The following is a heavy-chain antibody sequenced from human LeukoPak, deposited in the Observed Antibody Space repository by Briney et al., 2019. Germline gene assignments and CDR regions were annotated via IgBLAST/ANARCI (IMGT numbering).Heavy chain of an antibody. D-gene: IGHD6-19*01. CDR2: IYSSGST. CDR1: GDSFRSYY. Sequence: SETLSPTCSVSGDSFRSYYWSWIRQPPGKGLEWLGCIYSSGSTDYNPSLKSRVTLSVDTSESQFSLTLNSVTAADTAVYYCARRFSSTSGRWFDPWGQGTLVTVSS. V-gene: IGHV4-59*01. CDR3: ARRFSSTSGRWFDP. J-gene: IGHJ5*02.